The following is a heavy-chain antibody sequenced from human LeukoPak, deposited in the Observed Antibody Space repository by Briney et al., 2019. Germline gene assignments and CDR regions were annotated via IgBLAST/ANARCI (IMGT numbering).Heavy chain of an antibody. CDR1: GYTLTSYA. CDR3: ARDLLAPTRGYFAY. J-gene: IGHJ4*02. CDR2: INAGNGNT. D-gene: IGHD3-9*01. Sequence: GASVKVSCKASGYTLTSYAMHWVRQAPGQRLEWMGWINAGNGNTKYSQKFQGRVTITRDTSASTAYMELSSLRSEDTAVYYCARDLLAPTRGYFAYWGQGTLVTVSS. V-gene: IGHV1-3*01.